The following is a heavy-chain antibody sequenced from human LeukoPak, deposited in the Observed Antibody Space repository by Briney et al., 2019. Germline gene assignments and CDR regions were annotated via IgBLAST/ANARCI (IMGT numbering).Heavy chain of an antibody. J-gene: IGHJ4*02. CDR3: ASSSGRWLQNDY. V-gene: IGHV1-46*01. CDR1: GYTFTSYY. Sequence: ASVKVSCKASGYTFTSYYMHWVRQAPGQGLEWMGIINPSGGSTSYAQKFQGRVTMTRDMSTSTDYMELSSLRSEDTAVYYCASSSGRWLQNDYWGQGTLVTVSS. CDR2: INPSGGST. D-gene: IGHD5-24*01.